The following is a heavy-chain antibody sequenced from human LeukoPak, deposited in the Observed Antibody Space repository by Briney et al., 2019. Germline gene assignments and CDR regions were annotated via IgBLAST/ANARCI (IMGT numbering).Heavy chain of an antibody. V-gene: IGHV3-9*01. CDR3: AKDFGGLGIAAAGT. Sequence: PGRSLRLSCTASGFTFDDYAMHWVRQAPGKGLEWVSGISWNSCSIGYADSVKGRFTISRDNAKNSLYLQMNSLRAEDTASYYCAKDFGGLGIAAAGTWGQGTLVTVYS. CDR1: GFTFDDYA. J-gene: IGHJ5*02. D-gene: IGHD6-13*01. CDR2: ISWNSCSI.